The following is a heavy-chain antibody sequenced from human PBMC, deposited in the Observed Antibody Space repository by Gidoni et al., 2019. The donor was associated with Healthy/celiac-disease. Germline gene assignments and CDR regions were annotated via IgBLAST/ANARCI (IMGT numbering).Heavy chain of an antibody. D-gene: IGHD2-2*01. CDR1: GYTFTSYG. V-gene: IGHV1-18*01. Sequence: QVQLVQSGAEVQKPGASVKVYCKASGYTFTSYGISWVRQAPGQGLEWMGWISAYNGNTTYAQKLQGIFTMTTDTSTSTAYLELRSLRSDDTAVYYCARVAVDSIVVVPAAMSDFDYWGQGTLVTVSS. CDR2: ISAYNGNT. J-gene: IGHJ4*02. CDR3: ARVAVDSIVVVPAAMSDFDY.